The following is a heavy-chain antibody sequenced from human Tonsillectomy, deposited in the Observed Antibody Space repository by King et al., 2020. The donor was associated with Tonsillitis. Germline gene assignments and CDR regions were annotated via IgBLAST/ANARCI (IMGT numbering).Heavy chain of an antibody. CDR3: VKDLWGRGYSSGEEHGYFDY. CDR2: ISSNGGST. V-gene: IGHV3-64D*06. D-gene: IGHD6-19*01. J-gene: IGHJ4*02. CDR1: GFTFSSYA. Sequence: VQLVESGGGLVQPGGSLRLSCSASGFTFSSYAMHWVRQAPGKGLEYVSAISSNGGSTYYADSVKGRFTISRDNSKNTLYLQMSSLRAEDTAVYYCVKDLWGRGYSSGEEHGYFDYWGQGTPVTVSS.